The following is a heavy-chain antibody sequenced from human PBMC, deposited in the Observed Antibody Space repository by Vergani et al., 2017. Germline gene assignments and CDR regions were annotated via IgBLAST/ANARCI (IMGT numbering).Heavy chain of an antibody. D-gene: IGHD4-17*01. J-gene: IGHJ6*02. CDR1: GFTFSSYS. V-gene: IGHV3-48*01. CDR2: ISSSSSTI. Sequence: EVQLVESGGGLVQPGGSLRLSCAASGFTFSSYSMNWVRQAPGKGLEWVSYISSSSSTIYYADSVKGRFTISRDNAKNSLYLQMNSLRAEDTAVYYCARVGIWDYGDYVADYYYYGMDVWGQGTTVTVSS. CDR3: ARVGIWDYGDYVADYYYYGMDV.